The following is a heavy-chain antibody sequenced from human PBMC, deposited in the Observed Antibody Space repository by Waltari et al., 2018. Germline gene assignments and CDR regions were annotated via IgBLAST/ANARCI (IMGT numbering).Heavy chain of an antibody. CDR1: GGSISGYY. V-gene: IGHV4-59*01. Sequence: QVQLQESGPGLVKPSETLSLTCTVSGGSISGYYWNWIRQPPGKGLEWIGSIYYSGNTHYNPPLKSRVTISIDTSKNQFSLKLSSVTAADTAVYYCARDTLVPAAITPYYYYFGMDVWGQGTAVTVS. D-gene: IGHD2-2*02. J-gene: IGHJ6*02. CDR2: IYYSGNT. CDR3: ARDTLVPAAITPYYYYFGMDV.